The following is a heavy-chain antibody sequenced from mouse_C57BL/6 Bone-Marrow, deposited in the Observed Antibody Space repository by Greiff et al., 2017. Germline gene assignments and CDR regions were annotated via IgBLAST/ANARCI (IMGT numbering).Heavy chain of an antibody. J-gene: IGHJ2*01. CDR3: ARKRWNSDY. V-gene: IGHV2-2*02. CDR2: IWSGGST. Sequence: QVKLKQSGPGLVQPSQSLSITCTVSGFSLTSYGVHWVRQSPGKGLAWLGVIWSGGSTDSNAAFISRLSISKDNYKSQVFFKMNSLQANDTAIYYCARKRWNSDYWGQGTTRTVSS. CDR1: GFSLTSYG.